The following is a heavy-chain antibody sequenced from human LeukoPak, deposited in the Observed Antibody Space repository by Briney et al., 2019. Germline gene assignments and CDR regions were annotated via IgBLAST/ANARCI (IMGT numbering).Heavy chain of an antibody. CDR3: ARDRSYDFWSGYSTPDY. Sequence: GGSLRLSCAASGFTFSSHGMHWVRQAPGKGLEWVAVIWYDGSNKYYADSVKGRFTISRDNSKNTLDLQMSSLRAEDTAVYYCARDRSYDFWSGYSTPDYWGQGTLVTVSS. J-gene: IGHJ4*02. CDR2: IWYDGSNK. D-gene: IGHD3-3*01. CDR1: GFTFSSHG. V-gene: IGHV3-33*01.